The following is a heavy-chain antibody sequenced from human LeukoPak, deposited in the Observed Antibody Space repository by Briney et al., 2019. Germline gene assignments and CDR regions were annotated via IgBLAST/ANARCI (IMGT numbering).Heavy chain of an antibody. V-gene: IGHV2-5*02. CDR1: GFSLSTSGVG. Sequence: SGPTLVNPTQTLTLTCTFSGFSLSTSGVGVGWIRQPPGKALEWLALIYWDDDKRYSPSLKSRLTISKDTSKNQVVLTMTNMDPVDTATYYCARISRESYSSSWYYFDYWGQGTLVTVSS. CDR3: ARISRESYSSSWYYFDY. J-gene: IGHJ4*02. D-gene: IGHD6-13*01. CDR2: IYWDDDK.